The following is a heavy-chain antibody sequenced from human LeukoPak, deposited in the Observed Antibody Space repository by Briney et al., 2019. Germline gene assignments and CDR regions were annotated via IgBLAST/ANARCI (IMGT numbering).Heavy chain of an antibody. CDR3: ARAGTMITFGGVIVMLDYYYYMDV. CDR1: GYTFTNYA. Sequence: ASVKVSCKTSGYTFTNYAINWVRQAPGQGLEWMGWINTNTGNPTYAQGFTGRFVFSLDTSVSTAYLQISSLKAEDTAVYYCARAGTMITFGGVIVMLDYYYYMDVWGKGTTVTVSS. V-gene: IGHV7-4-1*02. D-gene: IGHD3-16*02. CDR2: INTNTGNP. J-gene: IGHJ6*03.